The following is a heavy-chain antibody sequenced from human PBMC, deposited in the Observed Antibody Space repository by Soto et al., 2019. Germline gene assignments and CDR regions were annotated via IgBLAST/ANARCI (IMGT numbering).Heavy chain of an antibody. J-gene: IGHJ4*02. CDR1: GGSISSSNW. CDR2: IYHSGST. CDR3: ERTTSNWNYYFDY. D-gene: IGHD1-7*01. Sequence: SETLSLTCAVSGGSISSSNWWSWVRQPPGKGLEWIGEIYHSGSTNYNPSLKSRVTISVDKSKSQFSLKLSSVTAADTAVYYCERTTSNWNYYFDYWGQGTLVTVS. V-gene: IGHV4-4*02.